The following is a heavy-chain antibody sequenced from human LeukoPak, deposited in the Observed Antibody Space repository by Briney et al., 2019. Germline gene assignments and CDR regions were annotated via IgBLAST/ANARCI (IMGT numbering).Heavy chain of an antibody. CDR3: AKGLYSSSLDY. CDR1: GFTFDDYA. V-gene: IGHV3-9*01. Sequence: GGSLRLSCEASGFTFDDYAMHWVRQAPGKGLEWVSGISWNSGSIGYADSVKGRFTISRDNAKNSLYLQMNSLRAEDTALYYCAKGLYSSSLDYWGQGTLVTVSS. CDR2: ISWNSGSI. D-gene: IGHD6-13*01. J-gene: IGHJ4*02.